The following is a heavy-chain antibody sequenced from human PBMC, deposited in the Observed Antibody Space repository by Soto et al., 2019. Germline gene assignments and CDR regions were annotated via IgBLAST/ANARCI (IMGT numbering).Heavy chain of an antibody. Sequence: EVRLVESGGGLVKTGGSLRISCAASGFTFSSYTMNWVRQAPGKGLEWVANINGVGTYVYYIDSVQGRFTISRDNAKNSVYLQRSSLRVEDTAVYYCVRGGITFMGGRIRGDHYGLDVWGQGTTVTVSS. CDR3: VRGGITFMGGRIRGDHYGLDV. J-gene: IGHJ6*02. D-gene: IGHD3-10*01. CDR2: INGVGTYV. CDR1: GFTFSSYT. V-gene: IGHV3-21*01.